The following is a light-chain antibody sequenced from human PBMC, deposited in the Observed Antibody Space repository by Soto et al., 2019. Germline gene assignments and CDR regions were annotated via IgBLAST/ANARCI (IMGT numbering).Light chain of an antibody. J-gene: IGLJ3*02. V-gene: IGLV2-23*02. CDR3: CSYAGSSIWV. Sequence: QSALTQPASVSGSLGQSITISCSGSGSDVGNHNLVSWYQQQPGKAPKLIIYEVNKAPSGVSNRFSGSKSGNTASLTISGLQPDDESHYYCCSYAGSSIWVFGGGTKLTVL. CDR2: EVN. CDR1: GSDVGNHNL.